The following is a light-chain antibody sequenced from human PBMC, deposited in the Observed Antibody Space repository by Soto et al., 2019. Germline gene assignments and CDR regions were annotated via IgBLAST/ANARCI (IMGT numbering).Light chain of an antibody. Sequence: VIWMTQSPSLLSASTGDRVTISCRMSQAIGIYVAWYRQKPGKAPELLIYGASSLQSGVPSRFSGSGSGTDFTLTITHLQSEDFATYYCQQDDSFPPTFGQGTKLEI. CDR2: GAS. CDR1: QAIGIY. J-gene: IGKJ2*01. V-gene: IGKV1D-8*01. CDR3: QQDDSFPPT.